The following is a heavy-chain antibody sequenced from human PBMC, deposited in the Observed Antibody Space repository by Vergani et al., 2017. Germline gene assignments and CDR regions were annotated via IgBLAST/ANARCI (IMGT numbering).Heavy chain of an antibody. Sequence: EVQLVESGGGLVQPGRSLRLSCAASGFTFDDYAMHWVRQAAGKGLEWVSGISWNSGSIGNADSVKGRFTVSRDNAKNSMYLQMNSLRAEDTALYYCAKDIRKWERLGGLFDPWGQGTLVTFSS. J-gene: IGHJ5*02. V-gene: IGHV3-9*01. CDR3: AKDIRKWERLGGLFDP. CDR2: ISWNSGSI. D-gene: IGHD1-26*01. CDR1: GFTFDDYA.